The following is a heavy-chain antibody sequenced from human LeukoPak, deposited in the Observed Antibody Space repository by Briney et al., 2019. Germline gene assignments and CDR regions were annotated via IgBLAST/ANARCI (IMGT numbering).Heavy chain of an antibody. Sequence: SVKVSCKASGGTFNSYAFSWVRQAPGQGLEWMGRITPTVGILNYAQQFQARVTITADESTSTVYLELSRLRSEDTAVYYCATIVVVSGQASDYWGQGTLVTVSS. D-gene: IGHD2-21*02. V-gene: IGHV1-69*04. CDR2: ITPTVGIL. J-gene: IGHJ4*02. CDR3: ATIVVVSGQASDY. CDR1: GGTFNSYA.